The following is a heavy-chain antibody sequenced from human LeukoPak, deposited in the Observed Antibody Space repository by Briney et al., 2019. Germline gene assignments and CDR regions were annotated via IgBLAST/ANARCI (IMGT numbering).Heavy chain of an antibody. D-gene: IGHD6-19*01. V-gene: IGHV3-23*01. CDR3: AKVGIAVAGKVLYYFDY. Sequence: GGSLRLSCAASGLTFSSYALSWVRQAPGKGLEWVSAISGSGGSTYYADPVKGRCTISRDNSKNTLYLQMNSLRAGDTAIYYCAKVGIAVAGKVLYYFDYWGQGTLVTVSS. CDR2: ISGSGGST. J-gene: IGHJ4*02. CDR1: GLTFSSYA.